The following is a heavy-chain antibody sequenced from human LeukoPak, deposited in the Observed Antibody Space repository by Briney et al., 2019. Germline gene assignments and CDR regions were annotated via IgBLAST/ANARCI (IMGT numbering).Heavy chain of an antibody. V-gene: IGHV3-23*01. D-gene: IGHD1-26*01. J-gene: IGHJ5*02. CDR2: ISGSGGST. CDR3: AKDPGHSGSYPGRWFDP. CDR1: GFTFSSYA. Sequence: PGGSLRLSCAASGFTFSSYAMSWVRQAPGKGLEWVSAISGSGGSTYYADSVKGRFTISRDNSKNTLYLQMNSLRAEDTAVYYCAKDPGHSGSYPGRWFDPWGQGTLVTVSS.